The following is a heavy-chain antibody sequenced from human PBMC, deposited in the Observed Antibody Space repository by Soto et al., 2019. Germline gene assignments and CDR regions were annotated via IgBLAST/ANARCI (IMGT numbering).Heavy chain of an antibody. CDR2: FSAGGRA. CDR1: GFSINNYA. D-gene: IGHD4-17*01. Sequence: VQLLESGGAFVQPGGSLRLSCAASGFSINNYAVSWVRQAPGKGLEWVSTFSAGGRAYYADSVRGRFSVARDRSQNTVDLQISVLRPEDSAVYYCAKESMPEHYGDTLFDYWGQGTLVTVSS. J-gene: IGHJ4*02. CDR3: AKESMPEHYGDTLFDY. V-gene: IGHV3-23*01.